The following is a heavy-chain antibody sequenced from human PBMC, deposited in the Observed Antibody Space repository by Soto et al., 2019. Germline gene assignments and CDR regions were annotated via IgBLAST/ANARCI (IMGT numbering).Heavy chain of an antibody. V-gene: IGHV4-4*07. CDR3: ARDTRLEGATVGLYDF. CDR1: GDSISTHY. J-gene: IGHJ4*02. CDR2: IYAGGDT. Sequence: LSLTCTVSGDSISTHYWSWVRQAAGKGLEWIGRIYAGGDTDYTSSLKSRVTLSIDTSKNQLSLKLTSVTAADTAVYYCARDTRLEGATVGLYDFWGQGTLVTVSS. D-gene: IGHD3-16*01.